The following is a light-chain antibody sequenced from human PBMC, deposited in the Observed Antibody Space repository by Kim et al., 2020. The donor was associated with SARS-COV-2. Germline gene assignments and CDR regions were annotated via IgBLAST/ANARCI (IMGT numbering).Light chain of an antibody. CDR3: QAWDSSTEV. V-gene: IGLV3-1*01. Sequence: VSPGQKASITGSGDKLGDKYACWYHQKPGQSPVLVIYQDSKRPSGIPERFSGANSGNTATLTISGTQAMDEADYYCQAWDSSTEVFGGGTQLTVL. CDR1: KLGDKY. CDR2: QDS. J-gene: IGLJ3*02.